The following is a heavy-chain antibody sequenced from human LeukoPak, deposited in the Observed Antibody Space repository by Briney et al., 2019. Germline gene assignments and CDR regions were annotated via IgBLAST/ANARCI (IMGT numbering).Heavy chain of an antibody. J-gene: IGHJ4*02. D-gene: IGHD5-18*01. CDR2: ISGSGGTT. V-gene: IGHV3-23*01. Sequence: GGSLRLSCAASGFTFNNYAMNWVRQAPGKGLEWVSVISGSGGTTYYADSVKGRFTISRDSSKNTLYLQMNSLRAEDTAVYYCARLLVDTAYYWGQGTLVTVSS. CDR3: ARLLVDTAYY. CDR1: GFTFNNYA.